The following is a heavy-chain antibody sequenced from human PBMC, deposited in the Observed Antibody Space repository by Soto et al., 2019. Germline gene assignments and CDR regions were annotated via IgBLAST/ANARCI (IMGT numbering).Heavy chain of an antibody. CDR2: ISYDGSNK. J-gene: IGHJ6*02. V-gene: IGHV3-30*03. CDR3: ARDLIVHGGGMDV. CDR1: GFTFSSYS. D-gene: IGHD3-22*01. Sequence: GGSLRLSCAASGFTFSSYSMNWVRQVPGKGLEWVAVISYDGSNKYYADSVKGRFTISRDNSKNTLYLQMNSLRAEDTAVYYCARDLIVHGGGMDVWGQGTTVTVSS.